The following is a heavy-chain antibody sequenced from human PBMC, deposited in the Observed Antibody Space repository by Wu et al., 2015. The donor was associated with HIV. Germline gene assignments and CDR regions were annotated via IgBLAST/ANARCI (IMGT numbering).Heavy chain of an antibody. Sequence: QVQLVQSGAEVKKSGASVKVSCKASGGTFSSYAISWVRQAPGQGLEWMGGIIPIFGTANYAQKFQGRVTITTDESTSTAYMELSSLRSEDTAVYYCARAKDSSSWSNAFDIWGQGTMVTVSS. J-gene: IGHJ3*02. CDR1: GGTFSSYA. V-gene: IGHV1-69*01. CDR3: ARAKDSSSWSNAFDI. D-gene: IGHD6-13*01. CDR2: IIPIFGTA.